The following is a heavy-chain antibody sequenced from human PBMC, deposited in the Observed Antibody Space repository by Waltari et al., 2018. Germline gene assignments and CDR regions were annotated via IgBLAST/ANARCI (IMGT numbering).Heavy chain of an antibody. D-gene: IGHD4-4*01. V-gene: IGHV7-4-1*02. J-gene: IGHJ6*03. CDR3: ARDPTTVNYYYYYMDV. CDR1: GYTFTSYA. CDR2: IKTKTGNP. Sequence: QVQLVQSGSELKKPGASVKVSCKASGYTFTSYAVNWVRQAPGQRLEWMGWIKTKTGNPTYAQGFTGRFVFSLDTSVSTAYLQISSLKAEDSAVYYCARDPTTVNYYYYYMDVWGKGTTVTVSS.